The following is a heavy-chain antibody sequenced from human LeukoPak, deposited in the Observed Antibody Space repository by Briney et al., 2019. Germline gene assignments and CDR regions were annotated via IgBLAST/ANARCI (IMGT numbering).Heavy chain of an antibody. D-gene: IGHD6-6*01. V-gene: IGHV4-59*01. CDR1: GGSITGYY. J-gene: IGHJ6*03. CDR2: IYYSGST. Sequence: SSETLSLTCTVSGGSITGYYWSWIRQPPGKGLEWIGYIYYSGSTSNNPSLKSRVTISVDTSKNQFSLKLSSVTAADTAVYYCARGEYSSSYSYYYMDVWGKGTTVTVSS. CDR3: ARGEYSSSYSYYYMDV.